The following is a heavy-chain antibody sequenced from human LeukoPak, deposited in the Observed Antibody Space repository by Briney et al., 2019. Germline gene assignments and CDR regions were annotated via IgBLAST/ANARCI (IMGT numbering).Heavy chain of an antibody. CDR1: GYTLTELS. CDR2: INPSGGST. CDR3: ARGRNSRRFDP. D-gene: IGHD4-23*01. Sequence: GASVKVSCKVSGYTLTELSMHWVRQAPGQGLEWMGIINPSGGSTSYAQKFQGRVTMTRDTSTSTVYMELSSLRSEDTAVYYCARGRNSRRFDPWGQGTLVTVSS. J-gene: IGHJ5*02. V-gene: IGHV1-46*01.